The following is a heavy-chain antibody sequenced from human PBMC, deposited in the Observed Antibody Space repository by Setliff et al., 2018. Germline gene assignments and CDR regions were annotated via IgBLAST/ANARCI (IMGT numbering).Heavy chain of an antibody. Sequence: SETLSLTCAASGGTFSYYYWTWIRQPPGKGLEWVGYIYYSGSTYYNPSLKSRVTISVDTSKNQISLKLSSVTAADTAVYYCARGCYCSGGSCYSNWFDPWGQGTLVTVSS. CDR1: GGTFSYYY. J-gene: IGHJ5*02. CDR2: IYYSGST. CDR3: ARGCYCSGGSCYSNWFDP. D-gene: IGHD2-15*01. V-gene: IGHV4-34*09.